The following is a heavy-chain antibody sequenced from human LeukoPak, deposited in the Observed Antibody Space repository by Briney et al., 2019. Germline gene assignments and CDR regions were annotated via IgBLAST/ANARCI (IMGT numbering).Heavy chain of an antibody. CDR2: ISDTGGST. V-gene: IGHV3-23*01. CDR1: GITLSNYG. D-gene: IGHD3-22*01. Sequence: GGSMRLSCAVSGITLSNYGMSWVRQAPGKGLEWVAGISDTGGSTNYADSVKGRFTISRDNPKNTLYLQMNSLRAEDTAVYFCAKRGVVIRVILVGFHKQAYYFDSWGQGALVTVSS. J-gene: IGHJ4*02. CDR3: AKRGVVIRVILVGFHKQAYYFDS.